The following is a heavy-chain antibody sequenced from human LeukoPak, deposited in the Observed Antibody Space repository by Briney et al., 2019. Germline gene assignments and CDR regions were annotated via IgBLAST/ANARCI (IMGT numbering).Heavy chain of an antibody. J-gene: IGHJ4*02. CDR3: ARQDSSSSPLFY. D-gene: IGHD6-6*01. CDR1: GYAFTGYY. Sequence: ASVKVSCKASGYAFTGYYIHWVRQAPGQGLEWMGWMNPNSGNTGYAQKFQGRVTITRNTSISTAYMELSSLRSEDTAVYYCARQDSSSSPLFYWGQGTLVTVSS. V-gene: IGHV1-8*03. CDR2: MNPNSGNT.